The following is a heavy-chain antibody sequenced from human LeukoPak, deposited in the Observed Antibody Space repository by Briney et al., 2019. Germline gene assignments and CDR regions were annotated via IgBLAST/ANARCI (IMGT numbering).Heavy chain of an antibody. Sequence: GGSLRLSCAASGFTVSTYDMHWVRQAPGEGPQWIAYLGISGTIYYADSVRGRFTISRDSAKNSLHLEMNSLRVDDTAIYYCAAYGFYPYWGQGTPVTVSS. CDR1: GFTVSTYD. V-gene: IGHV3-48*01. CDR2: LGISGTI. J-gene: IGHJ4*02. D-gene: IGHD3-3*01. CDR3: AAYGFYPY.